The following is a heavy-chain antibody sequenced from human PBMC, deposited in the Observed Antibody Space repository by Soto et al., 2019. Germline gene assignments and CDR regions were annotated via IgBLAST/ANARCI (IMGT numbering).Heavy chain of an antibody. CDR2: IITLFGTA. V-gene: IGHV1-69*01. CDR1: GGTFSSHS. CDR3: AREVGYGDFSAALLD. J-gene: IGHJ4*02. Sequence: VQLMQSGAEVKKPGSSVKVSCKASGGTFSSHSINWVRQAPGQGLEWMGGIITLFGTANYAQNFQGRVTSTADQSTSTAYMELNSMTSDDTAVYYCAREVGYGDFSAALLDWGQGTPVTVSS. D-gene: IGHD2-21*02.